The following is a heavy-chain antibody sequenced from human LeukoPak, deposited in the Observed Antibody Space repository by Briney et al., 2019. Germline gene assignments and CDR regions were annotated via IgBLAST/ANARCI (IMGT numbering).Heavy chain of an antibody. CDR1: GYNFTNYW. CDR3: ARLLGSTVTFYFDY. J-gene: IGHJ4*02. D-gene: IGHD4-17*01. V-gene: IGHV5-51*01. CDR2: IYPGDSDT. Sequence: GESLKISCKGSGYNFTNYWIGWVRQMPGKGLEWMGIIYPGDSDTRYSPSFQGQVTISADKSISTANLQWSSLKASDTAMYYCARLLGSTVTFYFDYWGQGTLVTVSS.